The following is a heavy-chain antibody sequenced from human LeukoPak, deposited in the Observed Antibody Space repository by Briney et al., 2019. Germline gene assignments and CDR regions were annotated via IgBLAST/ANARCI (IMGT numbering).Heavy chain of an antibody. V-gene: IGHV4-39*01. Sequence: PSETLSLTCTVSGVSISSSNSYWGWIRPPPGKGLEWIGSIYYSGNTYYNASLKSQVSISIDTSKNQFSLRLTSVTAADTAVYYCARAAIAAARIYYYMDVWGKGTTVTVSS. J-gene: IGHJ6*03. CDR2: IYYSGNT. CDR1: GVSISSSNSY. D-gene: IGHD6-13*01. CDR3: ARAAIAAARIYYYMDV.